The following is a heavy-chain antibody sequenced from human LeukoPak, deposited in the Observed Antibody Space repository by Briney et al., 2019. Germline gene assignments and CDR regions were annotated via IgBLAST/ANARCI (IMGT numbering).Heavy chain of an antibody. J-gene: IGHJ4*02. D-gene: IGHD4-17*01. CDR3: AKDRREYGDYDQVFDN. V-gene: IGHV3-23*01. Sequence: GGSLRLSCTASGLTFNNYAFSWVRQAPGRGLEWVSGITGRAYSTYYADSVKGRFTISRDNSKNTVSLQMNSLRTEDTAVYYCAKDRREYGDYDQVFDNWGQGTLVTVSS. CDR2: ITGRAYST. CDR1: GLTFNNYA.